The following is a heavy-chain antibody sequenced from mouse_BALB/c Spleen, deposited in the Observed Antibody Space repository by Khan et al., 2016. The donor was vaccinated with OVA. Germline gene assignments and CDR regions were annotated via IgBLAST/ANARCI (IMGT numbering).Heavy chain of an antibody. V-gene: IGHV1-4*01. CDR1: GYTFTSNT. J-gene: IGHJ4*01. Sequence: QVQLQQSGAELARPGASVKMSCKTSGYTFTSNTMHWVKQRPGQGLEWIGYINPRSDYTIYSQKFKDKATLTADISSSTAYMQLSSLTSDYSAVYYCTRRTTGYAMDYWGQGTSVTVSS. CDR2: INPRSDYT. CDR3: TRRTTGYAMDY. D-gene: IGHD2-14*01.